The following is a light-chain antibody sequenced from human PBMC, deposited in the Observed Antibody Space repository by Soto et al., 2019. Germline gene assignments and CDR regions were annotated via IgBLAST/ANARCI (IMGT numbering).Light chain of an antibody. Sequence: DIQMTQSPSTLSASVGDGVTITCRASQNISVWLAWYQQRPGKAPKFLIYDASNLETGVSSRFSGSGSGTEFTLTIRSLQPDYFATYYCQQYDSSSPTFGQGTQLEIK. CDR1: QNISVW. J-gene: IGKJ2*01. CDR3: QQYDSSSPT. V-gene: IGKV1-5*01. CDR2: DAS.